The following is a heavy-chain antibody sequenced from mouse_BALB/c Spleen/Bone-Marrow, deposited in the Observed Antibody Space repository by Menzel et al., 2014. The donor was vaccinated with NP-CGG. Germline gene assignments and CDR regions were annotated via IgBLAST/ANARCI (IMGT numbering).Heavy chain of an antibody. D-gene: IGHD2-1*01. CDR1: GYTFTSSW. CDR3: AREKIYGNYLWYFDV. V-gene: IGHV1S130*01. Sequence: VKLMESGSVLVRPGASVKLFCKASGYTFTSSWMHWAKQRPGQGLEWIGEIHPNSGNTNYNEKFKGKATLTVDTSSSTAYVDLSSLTSEDSAVYYGAREKIYGNYLWYFDVWGAGTTVTVSS. CDR2: IHPNSGNT. J-gene: IGHJ1*01.